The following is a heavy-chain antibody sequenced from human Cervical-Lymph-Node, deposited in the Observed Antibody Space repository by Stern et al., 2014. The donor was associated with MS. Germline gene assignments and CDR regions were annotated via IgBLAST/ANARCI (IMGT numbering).Heavy chain of an antibody. CDR2: IYHRGST. Sequence: QVQLQESGPGLVKPSGTLSLTCAVSGGSISSSNWWSWVRQPPGKGLEWLGAIYHRGSTTYNPSLKSRVPISVDKSKNQFSLKLSSVTAADTAVYYCARWGSISYGPNRGYFDYWGQGTLVTVSS. CDR3: ARWGSISYGPNRGYFDY. CDR1: GGSISSSNW. J-gene: IGHJ4*02. D-gene: IGHD5-18*01. V-gene: IGHV4-4*02.